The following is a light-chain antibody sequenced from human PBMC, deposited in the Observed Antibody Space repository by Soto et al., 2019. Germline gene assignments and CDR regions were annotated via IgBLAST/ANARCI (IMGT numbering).Light chain of an antibody. V-gene: IGKV3-20*01. CDR3: QQYVTLPLT. CDR1: QPVRNDY. Sequence: EIVLTQSQGTLSLSPGESATLSCRASQPVRNDYLAWYQQKPGQAPRVLISGASTRVTGIPYRFSGSGSGADFTLTIIRLEPEDFAVDYCQQYVTLPLTFGHGTKVEIK. J-gene: IGKJ1*01. CDR2: GAS.